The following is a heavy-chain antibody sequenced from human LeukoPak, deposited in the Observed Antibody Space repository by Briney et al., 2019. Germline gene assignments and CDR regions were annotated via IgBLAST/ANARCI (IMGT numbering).Heavy chain of an antibody. CDR1: GGSISSRSDY. D-gene: IGHD4-23*01. Sequence: ASETLSLTCTVSGGSISSRSDYWGWIRQTPGKGLEWVGNLDSSGSTYYNPSLKSRVTISVGTSKNQFSLNLRSVTASDTAIYFRSRSHEYGGLYFYYYMDVWGKGTTVTVSS. CDR3: SRSHEYGGLYFYYYMDV. V-gene: IGHV4-39*01. J-gene: IGHJ6*03. CDR2: LDSSGST.